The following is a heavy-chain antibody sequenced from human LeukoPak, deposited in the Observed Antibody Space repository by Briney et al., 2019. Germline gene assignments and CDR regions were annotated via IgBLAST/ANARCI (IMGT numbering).Heavy chain of an antibody. CDR2: VNLQGST. J-gene: IGHJ4*02. CDR1: GGSITQTNY. CDR3: AREGGPYRPLDY. Sequence: SGTLSLTCGVSGGSITQTNYWTWVRPPPGKGLEWIGEVNLQGSTNYNPSLMGRVAISVDKSENHVSLLLASVTAADTAVYYCAREGGPYRPLDYSGQGTLVTVSS. V-gene: IGHV4-4*02.